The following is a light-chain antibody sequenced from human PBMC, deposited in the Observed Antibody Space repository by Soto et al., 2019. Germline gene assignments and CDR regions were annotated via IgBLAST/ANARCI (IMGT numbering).Light chain of an antibody. CDR1: QSIDSH. V-gene: IGKV3-11*01. J-gene: IGKJ4*01. CDR2: NAF. Sequence: EIVLTQSPATLSLSPGERATLTCRASQSIDSHLGWYQQKPGQAPRLLIYNAFQRVGGVQARFSGSVSETDFTLTISSLEPEDFAVYYCQKRTTPNTFGGGTKVEI. CDR3: QKRTTPNT.